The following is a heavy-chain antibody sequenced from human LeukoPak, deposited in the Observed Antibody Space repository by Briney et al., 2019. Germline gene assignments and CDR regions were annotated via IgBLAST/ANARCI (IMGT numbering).Heavy chain of an antibody. D-gene: IGHD4-23*01. CDR3: ARGSLIYGCNSIDWFDP. CDR1: GYTFTSYD. Sequence: ASVKVSCKASGYTFTSYDINWVRQATGQGLEWMGWMNPNSGNTGYAQKFQGRVTMTRNTSISTAYMELSSLRSEDTAVYYCARGSLIYGCNSIDWFDPWGQGTLVTVSS. J-gene: IGHJ5*02. V-gene: IGHV1-8*01. CDR2: MNPNSGNT.